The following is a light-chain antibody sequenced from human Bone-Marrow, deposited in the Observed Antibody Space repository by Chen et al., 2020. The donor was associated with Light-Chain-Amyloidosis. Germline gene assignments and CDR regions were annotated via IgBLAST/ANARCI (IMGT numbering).Light chain of an antibody. CDR3: QARGSSAVI. J-gene: IGLJ2*01. V-gene: IGLV3-1*01. Sequence: SYDLTQPPSVSVSPGQTASITCSGADVGAYFVCWYQQQPGQSPLLVIYEDTTRPSGIPERFSGSNSGNTATLTISGTQAMDEADYYCQARGSSAVIFGGGTKLTVL. CDR1: DVGAYF. CDR2: EDT.